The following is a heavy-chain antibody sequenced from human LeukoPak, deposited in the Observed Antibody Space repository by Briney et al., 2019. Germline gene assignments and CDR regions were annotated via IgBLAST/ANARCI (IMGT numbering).Heavy chain of an antibody. V-gene: IGHV4-59*01. CDR1: GGSISSYY. J-gene: IGHJ4*02. CDR2: IYYSGSA. CDR3: ARAPREYFDY. D-gene: IGHD1-26*01. Sequence: PSETLSLTCTVSGGSISSYYWSWLRQPPGKGLEWIGYIYYSGSANYNPSLTSRVTISVDTSKNQFSLTLRSVTAADTAVYYCARAPREYFDYWGQGTLVTVSS.